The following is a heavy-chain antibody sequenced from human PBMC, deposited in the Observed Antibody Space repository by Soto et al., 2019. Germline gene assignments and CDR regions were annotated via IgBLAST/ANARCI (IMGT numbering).Heavy chain of an antibody. V-gene: IGHV3-33*01. J-gene: IGHJ6*02. CDR3: ARARDSYSSGWLQAGSFYFFGMDV. CDR1: GFSFKNYG. D-gene: IGHD6-19*01. Sequence: QVLLVESGGGVVQPGGSLRLSCAASGFSFKNYGIHWVRQAPGKGLEWVAVIWFDGSVEYYADSVQGRFTISRDNAKNTVYLLMNTLRAEDTAIYYCARARDSYSSGWLQAGSFYFFGMDVWGPGATATVSS. CDR2: IWFDGSVE.